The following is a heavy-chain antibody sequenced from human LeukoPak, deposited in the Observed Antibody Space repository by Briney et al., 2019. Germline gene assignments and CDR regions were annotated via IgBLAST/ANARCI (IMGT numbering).Heavy chain of an antibody. J-gene: IGHJ4*02. CDR3: ARTNTYYDFWSGYSHY. CDR1: GFTFSSYS. D-gene: IGHD3-3*01. Sequence: PGGSLRLSCAASGFTFSSYSMNWVRQAPGKGLEWVSSISSSSSYIYYADSVKGRFTISRDNAKNSLYLQMNSLRAEDTAVYYCARTNTYYDFWSGYSHYWGQGTLVTVSS. CDR2: ISSSSSYI. V-gene: IGHV3-21*01.